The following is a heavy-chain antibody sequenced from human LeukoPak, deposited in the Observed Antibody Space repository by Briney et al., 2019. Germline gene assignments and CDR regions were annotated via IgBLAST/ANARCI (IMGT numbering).Heavy chain of an antibody. CDR1: GFTFSTYA. V-gene: IGHV3-30*04. D-gene: IGHD3-22*01. CDR2: ISSDGKSN. CDR3: AKAYAPDYYDSSGYYSFDY. Sequence: GGSLRLSCAASGFTFSTYALHWVRQAPGKGLEWVAVISSDGKSNFYADSVKGRFTISRDNSKNTLYLQMNSLRAEDTAVYYCAKAYAPDYYDSSGYYSFDYWGQGTLVTVSS. J-gene: IGHJ4*02.